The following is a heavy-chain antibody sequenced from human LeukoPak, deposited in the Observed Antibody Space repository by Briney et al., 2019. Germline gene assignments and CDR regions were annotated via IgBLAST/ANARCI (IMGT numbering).Heavy chain of an antibody. CDR2: IYYSGST. CDR3: ARERGLRWPATGAYYYYGMDV. D-gene: IGHD5-24*01. J-gene: IGHJ6*02. V-gene: IGHV4-59*01. Sequence: PSETLSLTCTVSGGSISSYYWSWIRQPPGKGLEWIGYIYYSGSTNYNPSLKSRVTISVDTSKNQFSLKLSSVTAADTAVYYCARERGLRWPATGAYYYYGMDVWGQGTTVTVSS. CDR1: GGSISSYY.